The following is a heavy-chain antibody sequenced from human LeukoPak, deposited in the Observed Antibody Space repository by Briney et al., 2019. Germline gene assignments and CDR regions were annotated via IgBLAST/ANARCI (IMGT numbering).Heavy chain of an antibody. CDR2: INHSGST. V-gene: IGHV4-34*01. CDR3: ARGRIGRYCSSTSCRDGWFDP. D-gene: IGHD2-2*01. J-gene: IGHJ5*02. Sequence: SETLSLTCAVYGGSFSGYYWSWIRQPPGKGLEWIGEINHSGSTNYNPSLKSRVTISVDTSKNQFSLKLSSVTAADTAVYYCARGRIGRYCSSTSCRDGWFDPWGQGTLVTVSS. CDR1: GGSFSGYY.